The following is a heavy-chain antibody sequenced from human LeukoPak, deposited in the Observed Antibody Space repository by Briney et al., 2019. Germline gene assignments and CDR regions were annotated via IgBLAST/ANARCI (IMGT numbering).Heavy chain of an antibody. J-gene: IGHJ6*03. CDR2: IYDSGST. CDR1: GGSISNYC. V-gene: IGHV4-59*12. CDR3: ARGYYYMDV. Sequence: SETLSLTCTVSGGSISNYCWSWIRQPPGKGLEWIGYIYDSGSTNYNPSLKSRVTISVDTSKNQFSLKLKSVTAADTAMYYCARGYYYMDVWDKGATVTVSS.